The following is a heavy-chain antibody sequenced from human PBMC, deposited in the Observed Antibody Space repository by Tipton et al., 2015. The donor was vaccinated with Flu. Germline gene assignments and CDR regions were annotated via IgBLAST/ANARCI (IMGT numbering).Heavy chain of an antibody. V-gene: IGHV4-59*11. D-gene: IGHD6-19*01. J-gene: IGHJ4*02. Sequence: TLSLTCTVSRGSIDNHFWTWIRQTLGMGLEWIGYILYSGRTEYNPSLKSRVTISVDRSQNQFSLKLNFVTAADTAVYYCARLPGISGWPFDSWGQGSLVSVSS. CDR2: ILYSGRT. CDR3: ARLPGISGWPFDS. CDR1: RGSIDNHF.